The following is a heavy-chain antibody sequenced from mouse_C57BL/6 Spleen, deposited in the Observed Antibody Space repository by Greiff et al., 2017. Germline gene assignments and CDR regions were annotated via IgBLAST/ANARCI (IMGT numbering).Heavy chain of an antibody. CDR2: IDPSDSET. D-gene: IGHD2-5*01. CDR1: GYTFTSDW. V-gene: IGHV1-52*01. J-gene: IGHJ4*01. CDR3: ARGEVYSNYAMDY. Sequence: QVQLKQPGAELVRPGSSVKLSCKASGYTFTSDWMHWVKQRPIQGLEWIGNIDPSDSETHYNQKFKDKATLTVDKSSSTAYMQLSSLTSEDSAVYYCARGEVYSNYAMDYWGQGTSVTVSS.